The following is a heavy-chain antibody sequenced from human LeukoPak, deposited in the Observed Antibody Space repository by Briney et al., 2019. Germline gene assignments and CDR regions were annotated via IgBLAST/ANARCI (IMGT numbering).Heavy chain of an antibody. J-gene: IGHJ4*02. CDR3: ARGAGSCGGDCYHFDY. V-gene: IGHV3-23*01. D-gene: IGHD2-21*02. CDR1: GFTFSSYA. Sequence: GGSLRLSCAASGFTFSSYAMSWVRQAPGKGLEWVSAISGSGGSTYYADSVKGRFTISRDNSKNTLYLQMNSLRAEDTAVYYCARGAGSCGGDCYHFDYWGQGTLVTVSS. CDR2: ISGSGGST.